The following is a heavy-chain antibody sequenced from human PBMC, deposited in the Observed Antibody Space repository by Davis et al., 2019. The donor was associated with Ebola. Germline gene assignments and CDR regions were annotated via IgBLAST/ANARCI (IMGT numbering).Heavy chain of an antibody. V-gene: IGHV6-1*01. Sequence: HSQTLSLTCAISGDSVSGGSGGWNWIRQSPSRGLEWLGRTYYNSKWYNDYAVSVKSRITINPDTSKNQFSLQLNSVTPEDTAVYYCTRGWLRGWFDPWGQGTLVTVSS. CDR2: TYYNSKWYN. J-gene: IGHJ5*02. CDR3: TRGWLRGWFDP. D-gene: IGHD5-12*01. CDR1: GDSVSGGSGG.